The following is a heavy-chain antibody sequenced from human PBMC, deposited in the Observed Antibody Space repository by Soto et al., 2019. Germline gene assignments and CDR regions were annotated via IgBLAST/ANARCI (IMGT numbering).Heavy chain of an antibody. D-gene: IGHD3-10*01. J-gene: IGHJ5*02. CDR1: GYTFTGYY. V-gene: IGHV1-2*04. Sequence: CKASGYTFTGYYMHWVRQAPGQGLEWMGWINPNSGGTNYAQKFQGWVTMTRDTSISTAYMELSRLRSDDTAVYYCARESYYGSGLRNWFDPWGQGTLVTVSS. CDR2: INPNSGGT. CDR3: ARESYYGSGLRNWFDP.